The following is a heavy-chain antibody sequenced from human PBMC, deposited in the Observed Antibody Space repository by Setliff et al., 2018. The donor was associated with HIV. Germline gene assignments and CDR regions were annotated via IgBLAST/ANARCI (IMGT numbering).Heavy chain of an antibody. V-gene: IGHV4-4*09. J-gene: IGHJ5*02. CDR3: ARRGRDGVLIVFATGFDP. CDR2: IYSSGST. D-gene: IGHD2-8*01. CDR1: GGSISSYY. Sequence: PSETLSLTCTVSGGSISSYYWSWIRQPPGKGLEWIGNIYSSGSTNYNPSLKSRVTISVDTSKNQFSLKLSSVTAADTAVYYCARRGRDGVLIVFATGFDPWGQGTLVTSPQ.